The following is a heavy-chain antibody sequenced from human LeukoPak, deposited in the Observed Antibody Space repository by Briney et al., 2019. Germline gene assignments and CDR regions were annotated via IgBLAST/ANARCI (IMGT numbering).Heavy chain of an antibody. D-gene: IGHD3-9*01. V-gene: IGHV3-64D*06. CDR1: GFTFSSYT. J-gene: IGHJ4*02. CDR2: ITSTGGNT. Sequence: GGSLRLSCSASGFTFSSYTVHWVRQAPGKRLEFVSAITSTGGNTYYADSVTGRFTLSRDNSKNTLYLQMSSLRAEDTAVYYCVIVRGYFDSSGTDYWGQGTLVTVSS. CDR3: VIVRGYFDSSGTDY.